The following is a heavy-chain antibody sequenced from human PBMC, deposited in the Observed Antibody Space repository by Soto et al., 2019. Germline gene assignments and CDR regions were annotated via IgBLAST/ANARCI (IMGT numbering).Heavy chain of an antibody. J-gene: IGHJ4*01. D-gene: IGHD3-10*01. Sequence: SETLSLTCTVSGGSISSYYWSWIRQPPGKGLEWIGYIYFRGSTNYNPSLKSRVTISVDTSKNQFSLKLSSVTAADTAVYYCASHIVRGDPFCYCSQRTLVTVSA. CDR2: IYFRGST. CDR1: GGSISSYY. CDR3: ASHIVRGDPFCY. V-gene: IGHV4-59*08.